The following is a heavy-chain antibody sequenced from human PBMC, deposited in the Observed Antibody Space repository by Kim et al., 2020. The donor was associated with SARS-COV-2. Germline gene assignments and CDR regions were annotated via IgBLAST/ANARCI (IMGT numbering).Heavy chain of an antibody. J-gene: IGHJ4*02. CDR3: ARDFTADYFDY. Sequence: YAASVKGRFIVARDNSTNTHYLQMNSLKAEDTAVYYCARDFTADYFDYWGQGTLVTVSS. D-gene: IGHD2-21*02. V-gene: IGHV3-33*01.